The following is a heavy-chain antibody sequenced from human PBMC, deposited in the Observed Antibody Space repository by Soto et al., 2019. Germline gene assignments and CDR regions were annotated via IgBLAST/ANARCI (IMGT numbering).Heavy chain of an antibody. CDR2: IYHNGST. CDR1: SGSISSSNW. Sequence: PSETLSLTCAVSSGSISSSNWWSWVRQPPGKGLEWIGEIYHNGSTNYNPSLKSRVTISVDKSKNQFSQKLSSVTAADTAVYYCARLITSWTFYYYYMDVWGKGTTVTVSS. V-gene: IGHV4-4*02. D-gene: IGHD2-2*01. J-gene: IGHJ6*03. CDR3: ARLITSWTFYYYYMDV.